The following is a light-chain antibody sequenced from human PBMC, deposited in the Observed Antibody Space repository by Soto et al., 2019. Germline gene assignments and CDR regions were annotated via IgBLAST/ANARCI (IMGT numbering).Light chain of an antibody. V-gene: IGKV1-9*01. CDR2: AAS. CDR3: QQVNSYPLAFT. J-gene: IGKJ4*01. Sequence: DIQLTQSPSFLSASVGDRVTITCRASQGISSYLAWYQQKPGKAPKLLIYAASTLLSGVPSRFSGSGSGTEFTLTVSSLQPEDFATYYGQQVNSYPLAFTCGGGTKVEIK. CDR1: QGISSY.